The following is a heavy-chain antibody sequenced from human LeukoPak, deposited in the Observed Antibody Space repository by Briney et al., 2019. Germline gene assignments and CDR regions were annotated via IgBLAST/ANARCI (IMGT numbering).Heavy chain of an antibody. CDR1: GYTFTSYS. J-gene: IGHJ4*02. D-gene: IGHD3-3*01. CDR3: TLFDYDSWSAYLH. Sequence: ASVKVSCKASGYTFTSYSLHWVRQAPGQRLEWMGWINPGNGKTKYPQTFQGRATISGDTSASTAYMELRSLRSEDTAVYYCTLFDYDSWSAYLHWGQGALVTVSS. V-gene: IGHV1-3*01. CDR2: INPGNGKT.